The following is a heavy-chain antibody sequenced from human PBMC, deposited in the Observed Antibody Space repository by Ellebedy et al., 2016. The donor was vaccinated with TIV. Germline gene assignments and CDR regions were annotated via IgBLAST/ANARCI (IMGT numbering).Heavy chain of an antibody. J-gene: IGHJ6*02. V-gene: IGHV4-34*01. CDR3: ARGRRFFYYYGVDV. CDR1: GGSFSGYS. Sequence: MPSETLSLTCAVHGGSFSGYSWSWIRQSPGKGLEWIGEINHSGSTNYNPSLKSLVTISVDTSKNQFSLKLSSVTAADTAVYYCARGRRFFYYYGVDVWGQGTTVTVSS. CDR2: INHSGST. D-gene: IGHD3-3*01.